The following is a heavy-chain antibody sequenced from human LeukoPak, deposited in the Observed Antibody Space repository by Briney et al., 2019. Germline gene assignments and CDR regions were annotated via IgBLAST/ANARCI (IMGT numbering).Heavy chain of an antibody. CDR3: ASTVVMATRGPFDY. Sequence: GGSLRLSCAPSGFTFSSYSMNWVRQAPGKGLEWVSSISSSSSYIYYAGSVKGRFTISRDNAKNSLYLQMNSLRAEDTAVYYCASTVVMATRGPFDYWGQGTLVTVSS. CDR1: GFTFSSYS. D-gene: IGHD2-21*01. CDR2: ISSSSSYI. J-gene: IGHJ4*02. V-gene: IGHV3-21*01.